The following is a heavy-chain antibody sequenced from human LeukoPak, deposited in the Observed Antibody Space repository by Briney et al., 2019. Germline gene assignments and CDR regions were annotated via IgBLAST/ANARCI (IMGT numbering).Heavy chain of an antibody. J-gene: IGHJ4*02. V-gene: IGHV4-34*01. D-gene: IGHD4-17*01. CDR3: ARGLSYVESEYCFDY. Sequence: SETLSLTCAVYGGSFSGYYWSWIRQPPGKGLEWIGEIDHSGSTNYNPSLKSRVTISVDTSKNQFSLKLSSVTAADTAVYYCARGLSYVESEYCFDYWGQGTLVTVSS. CDR2: IDHSGST. CDR1: GGSFSGYY.